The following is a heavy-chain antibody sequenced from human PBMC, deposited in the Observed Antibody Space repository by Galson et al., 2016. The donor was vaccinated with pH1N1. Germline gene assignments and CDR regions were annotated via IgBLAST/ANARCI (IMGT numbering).Heavy chain of an antibody. CDR1: GYSFSNYW. D-gene: IGHD1-1*01. CDR2: IYPGDSDT. Sequence: QSGAEVTKPRESLRISCKGFGYSFSNYWIAWVRQMPGKGLECMGVIYPGDSDTKYNPSFEGQVVISADKSISSVFLQWNSLEASDTAMYYCARSTKGVSTGHFDSWGQGTLVTVSP. V-gene: IGHV5-51*03. CDR3: ARSTKGVSTGHFDS. J-gene: IGHJ4*02.